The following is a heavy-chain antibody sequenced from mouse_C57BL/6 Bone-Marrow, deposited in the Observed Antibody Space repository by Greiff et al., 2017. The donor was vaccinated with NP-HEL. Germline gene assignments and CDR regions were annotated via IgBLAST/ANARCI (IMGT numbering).Heavy chain of an antibody. V-gene: IGHV14-4*01. CDR3: TTEGSVVATDFDV. CDR2: IDPENGDT. D-gene: IGHD1-1*01. J-gene: IGHJ1*03. Sequence: EVQLQQSGAELVRPGASVKLSCTASGFNIKDDYMHWVKQRPEQGLEWIGWIDPENGDTEYASKFQGKATITADTSSNTAYLQLSRLTSEDTAVYYCTTEGSVVATDFDVWGTGTTVTVSS. CDR1: GFNIKDDY.